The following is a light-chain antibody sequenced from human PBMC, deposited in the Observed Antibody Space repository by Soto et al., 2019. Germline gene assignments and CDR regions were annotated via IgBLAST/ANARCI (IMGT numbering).Light chain of an antibody. CDR1: SSDVGAYNY. CDR3: CSYAGQGV. CDR2: DVS. V-gene: IGLV2-11*01. Sequence: QSVLTQPRSVSGSPGQSVTISCTGTSSDVGAYNYVSWYQHHPGKAPKLMIYDVSKRPSGVPDRFSGSKSGNTASLTISGLQAEDEADYYCCSYAGQGVFGTGTKLTVL. J-gene: IGLJ1*01.